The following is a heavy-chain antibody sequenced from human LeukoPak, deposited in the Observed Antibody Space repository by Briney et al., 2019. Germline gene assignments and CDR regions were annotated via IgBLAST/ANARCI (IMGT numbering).Heavy chain of an antibody. Sequence: SETLSLTCTVSGGSISSYYWSWIRQPPGKGLEWIGYTYYSGSTNYNPSLKSRVTISVDTSKNQFSLKLSSVTAADTAVYYCARSYYYGSGDGMDVWGQGTTVTVSS. CDR2: TYYSGST. V-gene: IGHV4-59*08. CDR3: ARSYYYGSGDGMDV. D-gene: IGHD3-10*01. CDR1: GGSISSYY. J-gene: IGHJ6*02.